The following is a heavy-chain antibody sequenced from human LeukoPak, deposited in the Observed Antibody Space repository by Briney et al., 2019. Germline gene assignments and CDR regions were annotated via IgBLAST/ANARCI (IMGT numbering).Heavy chain of an antibody. J-gene: IGHJ4*02. V-gene: IGHV1-69*05. D-gene: IGHD1-26*01. CDR1: GTTFSRSA. CDR3: ARDDGSATLGFDS. CDR2: VIPILGTT. Sequence: SVKVSCKASGTTFSRSAISWVRQAPGQGLEWMGGVIPILGTTNYAQKFQDRVSITTDESTNTAYMEVSSLRSVDTAVYYCARDDGSATLGFDSWGQGALVTVSS.